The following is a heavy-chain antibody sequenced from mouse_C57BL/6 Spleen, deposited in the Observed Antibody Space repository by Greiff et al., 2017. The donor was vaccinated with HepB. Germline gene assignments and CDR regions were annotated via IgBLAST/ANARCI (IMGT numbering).Heavy chain of an antibody. J-gene: IGHJ3*01. CDR2: ISGGGGNT. D-gene: IGHD1-1*01. V-gene: IGHV5-9*01. CDR1: GFTFSSYT. Sequence: EVQGVESGGGLVKPGGSLKLSCAASGFTFSSYTMSWVRQTPEKRLEWVATISGGGGNTYYPDSVKGRFTISRDNAKNTLYLQMSSLRSEDTALYYCARHGYYGSGAWFAYWGQGTLVTVSA. CDR3: ARHGYYGSGAWFAY.